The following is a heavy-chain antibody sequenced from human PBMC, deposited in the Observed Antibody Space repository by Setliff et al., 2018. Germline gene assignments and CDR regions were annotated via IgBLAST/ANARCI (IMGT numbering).Heavy chain of an antibody. Sequence: ASVKVSCKASGGTFSSYGISWVRQAPGQGLEWMGGTIPIFGSTNYAQKFQDRVTIITDESTSTAYMELSSLRFEDTAVYYCAREGVDTRSSTDYRYYMDLWGKGTTVTVSS. J-gene: IGHJ6*03. CDR3: AREGVDTRSSTDYRYYMDL. CDR2: TIPIFGST. CDR1: GGTFSSYG. V-gene: IGHV1-69*05. D-gene: IGHD5-18*01.